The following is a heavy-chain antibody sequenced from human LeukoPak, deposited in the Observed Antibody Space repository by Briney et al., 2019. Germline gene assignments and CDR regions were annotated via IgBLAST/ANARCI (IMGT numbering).Heavy chain of an antibody. CDR2: INARGYT. CDR1: GWSFNDYY. D-gene: IGHD2-2*01. Sequence: PSETLSLTCAFYGWSFNDYYWNWIRQPPGKGREGVGEINARGYTNFNPSLKGRVTIAVDTSKSQFSLRLTSMIAADTAVYYCARGQVPAARGYNWFDPWGQGTLVTVSS. J-gene: IGHJ5*02. V-gene: IGHV4-34*01. CDR3: ARGQVPAARGYNWFDP.